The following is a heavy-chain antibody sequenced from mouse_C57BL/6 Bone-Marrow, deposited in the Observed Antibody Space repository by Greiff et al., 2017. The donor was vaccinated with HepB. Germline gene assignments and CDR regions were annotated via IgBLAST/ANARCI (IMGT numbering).Heavy chain of an antibody. D-gene: IGHD2-4*01. J-gene: IGHJ4*01. V-gene: IGHV1-50*01. CDR2: IDPSDSYT. Sequence: VQLQQPGAELVKPGASVKLSCKASGYTFTSYWMQWVTQRPGQGLAWIGEIDPSDSYTNYNQKFKGKAPLTVDTSSSTAYMQLSSLTSEDSAVYYCARDDYDGLYAMDYWGQGTSVTVSS. CDR1: GYTFTSYW. CDR3: ARDDYDGLYAMDY.